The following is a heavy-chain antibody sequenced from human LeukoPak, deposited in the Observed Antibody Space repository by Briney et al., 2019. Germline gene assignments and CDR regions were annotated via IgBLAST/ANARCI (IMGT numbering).Heavy chain of an antibody. V-gene: IGHV5-51*01. CDR2: IYPADSDT. Sequence: GESLKISCKGSGYSFTSYWLAWVRQMPGKGLEWMGVIYPADSDTRYSPSLQGQVTISADKSISTAYLQWSSLKASDTAIYYCARQRGRITGYAAGAFDIWGQGTMVTVSS. D-gene: IGHD1-20*01. J-gene: IGHJ3*02. CDR1: GYSFTSYW. CDR3: ARQRGRITGYAAGAFDI.